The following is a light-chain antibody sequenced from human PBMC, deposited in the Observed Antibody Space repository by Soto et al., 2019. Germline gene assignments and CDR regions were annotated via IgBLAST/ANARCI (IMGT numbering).Light chain of an antibody. CDR1: QSISSW. V-gene: IGKV1-5*03. J-gene: IGKJ1*01. CDR3: QQYNSYSLT. Sequence: SQLTQSPAFLSAPVGDRVPITCLASQSISSWLAWYQQKPGKAPKLLIYKASSLESGVPSRFSGSGSGTEFTLTISSLQPDDFATYYCQQYNSYSLTFGQGTKVDIK. CDR2: KAS.